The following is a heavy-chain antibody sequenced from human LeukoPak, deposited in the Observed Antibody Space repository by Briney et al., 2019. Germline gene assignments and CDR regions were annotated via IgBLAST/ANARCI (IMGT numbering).Heavy chain of an antibody. Sequence: SETLSLTCAVSGGSISSSNWWSWVRQPPGKGLEWIGEIYHSGSTNYNPSLKSRVTISVDKSKNQFSLKLSSVTAADTAVYYCARDAYSGSYYWFDPWGQGTLVTVSS. CDR1: GGSISSSNW. J-gene: IGHJ5*02. CDR2: IYHSGST. CDR3: ARDAYSGSYYWFDP. D-gene: IGHD1-26*01. V-gene: IGHV4-4*02.